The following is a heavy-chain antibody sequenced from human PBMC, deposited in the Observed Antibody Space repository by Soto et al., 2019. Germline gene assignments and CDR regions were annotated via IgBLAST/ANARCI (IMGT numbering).Heavy chain of an antibody. CDR1: GFTFSSYT. CDR3: VRVGITFMRGRIRGGHYGLDV. D-gene: IGHD3-10*01. CDR2: INGVGTYV. J-gene: IGHJ6*02. V-gene: IGHV3-21*01. Sequence: EVRLVESGGGLVKTGGSLRISCAASGFTFSSYTMNWVRQAPGKGLEWVANINGVGTYVYYIDSVQGRFTISRDNAKNSVYLQMSSLRVEDTAVYYCVRVGITFMRGRIRGGHYGLDVWGQGTTVTVSS.